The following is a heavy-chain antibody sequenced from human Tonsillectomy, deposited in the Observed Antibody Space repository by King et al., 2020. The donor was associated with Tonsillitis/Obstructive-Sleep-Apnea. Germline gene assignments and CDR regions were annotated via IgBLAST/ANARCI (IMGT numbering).Heavy chain of an antibody. CDR3: AGDEEGLRLGELSLPPSYYYGMDV. J-gene: IGHJ6*02. D-gene: IGHD3-16*01. Sequence: VQLQESGPGLVKPSQTLSLTCTVSGGSITSAANYWSWIRQHPGKGLEWIGYISYSGSTYYNPSLKSRVTILVDTSKNQFSLKLTSVTAADTAVYYCAGDEEGLRLGELSLPPSYYYGMDVWGHGTTVAVSS. CDR1: GGSITSAANY. V-gene: IGHV4-31*03. CDR2: ISYSGST.